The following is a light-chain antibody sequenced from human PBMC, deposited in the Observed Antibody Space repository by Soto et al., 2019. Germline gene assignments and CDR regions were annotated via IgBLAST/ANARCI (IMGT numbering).Light chain of an antibody. Sequence: QAVVTQPPSVSGSPGQSVTISCTGTSSDVGSYNRVSWYQQPPGTAPKLMIYEVSNRPSGVPDRFSGSKSGNTASLTISGLQAEDEADYYCSSYTSSNTLVFGGGTKVTVL. CDR2: EVS. V-gene: IGLV2-18*02. J-gene: IGLJ2*01. CDR1: SSDVGSYNR. CDR3: SSYTSSNTLV.